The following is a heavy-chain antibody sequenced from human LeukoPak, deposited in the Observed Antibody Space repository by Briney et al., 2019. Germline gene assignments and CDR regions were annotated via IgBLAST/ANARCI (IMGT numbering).Heavy chain of an antibody. CDR1: GYTFTGYY. Sequence: ASVKVSCKASGYTFTGYYMHWVRQAPGQGLEWMRRINPNSGGTNYAQKFQGRVTMTRDTSISTAYMELSRLRSDDTAVYYCAREGATVFDWYRRYFDYWGQGTLVTVSS. J-gene: IGHJ4*02. CDR3: AREGATVFDWYRRYFDY. D-gene: IGHD3-9*01. CDR2: INPNSGGT. V-gene: IGHV1-2*06.